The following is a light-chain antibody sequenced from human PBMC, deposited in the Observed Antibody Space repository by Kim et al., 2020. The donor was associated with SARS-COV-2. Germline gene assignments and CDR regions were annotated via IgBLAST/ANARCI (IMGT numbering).Light chain of an antibody. Sequence: SSELTQDPAVSVALGQTVRITCQGDSLRTYYVTWYQQKPGQAPVLVIFGRNNRPSGIPDRFSGSASGNTASLTISGAQAEDEADFYCQSRDSGGKVVFGGGTKLTVL. CDR2: GRN. J-gene: IGLJ2*01. CDR3: QSRDSGGKVV. CDR1: SLRTYY. V-gene: IGLV3-19*01.